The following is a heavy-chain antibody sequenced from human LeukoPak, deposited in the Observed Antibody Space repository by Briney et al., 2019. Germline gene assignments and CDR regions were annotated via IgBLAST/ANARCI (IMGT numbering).Heavy chain of an antibody. V-gene: IGHV3-30*04. D-gene: IGHD1-14*01. Sequence: GGSLRLSCAASGFTFSTYAMNWVRQAPGKGLEWVAVISDDGRHNYYADSVKGRFTISRDNAKNTLYLHMNSLRAEDTAVYYCARGNPTTFDYWGQGTLVTVSS. CDR3: ARGNPTTFDY. J-gene: IGHJ4*02. CDR1: GFTFSTYA. CDR2: ISDDGRHN.